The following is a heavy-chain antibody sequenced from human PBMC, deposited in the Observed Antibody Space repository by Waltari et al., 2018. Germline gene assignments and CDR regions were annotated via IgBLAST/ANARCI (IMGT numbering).Heavy chain of an antibody. J-gene: IGHJ6*02. CDR2: GRKKDNIHHT. Sequence: EVQLVVCGGGLVPAGRSLRLWCAASGLTLSDYYMEWGRKAAGKGREWFGRGRKKDNIHHTEYGAFVKRMFTISRDDSMTSRYLQMHSLKTEDTGVYYGARGAKVDLPRYGLDVWDQGP. CDR3: ARGAKVDLPRYGLDV. CDR1: GLTLSDYY. V-gene: IGHV3-72*01. D-gene: IGHD2-21*01.